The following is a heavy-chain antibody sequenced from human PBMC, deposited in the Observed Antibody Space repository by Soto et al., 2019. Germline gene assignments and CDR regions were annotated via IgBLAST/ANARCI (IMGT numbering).Heavy chain of an antibody. CDR3: AKETYSGPLDY. CDR2: INTDGSVA. V-gene: IGHV3-74*03. Sequence: GGSLRLSCAGSGRTFRSYWMHWVRQAPGKGLVWVSRINTDGSVAMYADSVKGRFTISRDNSKNTLYLQMNSLRAEDTAVYYCAKETYSGPLDYWGQGTLVTVSS. J-gene: IGHJ4*02. D-gene: IGHD2-15*01. CDR1: GRTFRSYW.